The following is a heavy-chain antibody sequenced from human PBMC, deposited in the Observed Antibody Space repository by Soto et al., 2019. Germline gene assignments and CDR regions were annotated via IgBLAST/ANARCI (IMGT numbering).Heavy chain of an antibody. V-gene: IGHV4-31*03. CDR1: GGSVRRGDFY. CDR2: IHYRGNT. D-gene: IGHD6-13*01. CDR3: ARAAAAEKFDY. Sequence: QVQLQESGPGLVKPSETLSLTCSVSGGSVRRGDFYWSWIRQHPGKGLEWIGYIHYRGNTYYNPSLKSRVTISVDTSKNQFSLRLTSVTAADTAVYFCARAAAAEKFDYWGQGTLVAVSS. J-gene: IGHJ4*02.